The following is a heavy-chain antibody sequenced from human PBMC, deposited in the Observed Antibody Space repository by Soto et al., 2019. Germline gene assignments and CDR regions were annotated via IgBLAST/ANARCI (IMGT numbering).Heavy chain of an antibody. CDR3: ATQGEGSSRYYYYYGMDV. J-gene: IGHJ6*02. D-gene: IGHD6-13*01. CDR2: FDPEDGET. Sequence: ASVKVSCKVSGYTLTELSMHWVRQAPGKGLEWMGGFDPEDGETIYAQKFQGRVTMTEDTSTDTAYMELSSLRSEDTAVYYCATQGEGSSRYYYYYGMDVWGQGTTVTVS. V-gene: IGHV1-24*01. CDR1: GYTLTELS.